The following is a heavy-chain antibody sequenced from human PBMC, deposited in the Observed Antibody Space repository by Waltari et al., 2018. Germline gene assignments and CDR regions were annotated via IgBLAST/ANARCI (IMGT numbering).Heavy chain of an antibody. D-gene: IGHD7-27*01. Sequence: EVLLVESGGGLVKPGGSLRLSCAASGFTFSSYGMTWVRQAPGKGLEWVSSISSSGSYTHYVDSVKGRFTISRDNAKNSLYLQMNTLRAEDTAVYYCARGGWGFYLDDWGQGTLVTSSS. CDR2: ISSSGSYT. V-gene: IGHV3-21*02. CDR3: ARGGWGFYLDD. CDR1: GFTFSSYG. J-gene: IGHJ4*02.